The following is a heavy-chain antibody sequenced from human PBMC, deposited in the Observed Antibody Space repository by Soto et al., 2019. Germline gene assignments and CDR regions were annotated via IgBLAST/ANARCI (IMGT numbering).Heavy chain of an antibody. Sequence: EVQLVESGGGLVQPGGSLRLSCATSGFTFSTYAMHWVRQAPGKGLKYVSAISSNGRSTYYANSVKGRFTISRDNSKNTLYLQMDSLRAEDMAVYYCARDRCTNGVCYAPSDYWGQGTLVTVSS. CDR3: ARDRCTNGVCYAPSDY. V-gene: IGHV3-64*01. J-gene: IGHJ4*02. CDR2: ISSNGRST. D-gene: IGHD2-8*01. CDR1: GFTFSTYA.